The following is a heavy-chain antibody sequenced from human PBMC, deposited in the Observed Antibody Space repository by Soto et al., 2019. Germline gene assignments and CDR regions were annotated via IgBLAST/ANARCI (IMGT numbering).Heavy chain of an antibody. CDR1: GFTFSSYW. D-gene: IGHD2-15*01. CDR2: ISDDGSST. V-gene: IGHV3-74*03. CDR3: ARRQDSVFDN. Sequence: DVQLVESGGGVVQPGGSLRLSCAASGFTFSSYWMHWVRQAPGKGLVWVSRISDDGSSTTYADSVRGRFTISRDNANYTLYLEISSLRAGDTGVYYCARRQDSVFDNWGQGTLVTVSS. J-gene: IGHJ4*02.